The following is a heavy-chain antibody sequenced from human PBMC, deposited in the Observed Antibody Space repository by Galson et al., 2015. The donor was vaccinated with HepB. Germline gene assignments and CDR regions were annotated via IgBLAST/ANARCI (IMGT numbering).Heavy chain of an antibody. CDR1: GYSFTSYW. D-gene: IGHD3-16*01. V-gene: IGHV5-51*01. J-gene: IGHJ4*02. CDR3: ARQGAQGGSDY. CDR2: IYPGDSDT. Sequence: SLRLSCVGSGYSFTSYWIAWVRQLPGQGLEWMGIIYPGDSDTTYSPSLQGQVIISADKSVSTAYLQWNSLKASDTAIYYCARQGAQGGSDYWGQGTLVIVSS.